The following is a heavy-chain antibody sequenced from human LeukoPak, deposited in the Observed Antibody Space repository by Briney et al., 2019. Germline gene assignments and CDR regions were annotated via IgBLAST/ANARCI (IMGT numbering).Heavy chain of an antibody. D-gene: IGHD1-26*01. CDR3: ARLYSRDRYYFDY. Sequence: SSETLSLTCTVSGGSISSSSYYWGWIRQPPGKGLEWIGSIYYSGSTYHNPSLKSRVTISVDTSKNQFSLKLSSVTAADTAVYYCARLYSRDRYYFDYWGQGTLVTVSS. V-gene: IGHV4-39*01. J-gene: IGHJ4*02. CDR1: GGSISSSSYY. CDR2: IYYSGST.